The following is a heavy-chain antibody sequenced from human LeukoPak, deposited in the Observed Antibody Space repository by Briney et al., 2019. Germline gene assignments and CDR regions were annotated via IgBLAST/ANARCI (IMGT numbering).Heavy chain of an antibody. D-gene: IGHD4-17*01. CDR3: ARDLKARVTTAPDY. CDR1: GGTFSSYA. CDR2: IIPIFGTA. J-gene: IGHJ4*02. Sequence: SVKVSCKASGGTFSSYAISWVRQAPGQGLEWMGGIIPIFGTANYAQKFQGRVTITTDESTSTAYMELSSLRSEDTAVYYCARDLKARVTTAPDYWGQGTLVTVSS. V-gene: IGHV1-69*05.